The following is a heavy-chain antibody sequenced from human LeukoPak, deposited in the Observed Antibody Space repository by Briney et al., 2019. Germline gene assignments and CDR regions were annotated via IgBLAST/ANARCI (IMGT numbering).Heavy chain of an antibody. D-gene: IGHD3-22*01. CDR1: GFTFDDYA. V-gene: IGHV3-9*03. Sequence: SLRLSCAASGFTFDDYAMHWVRQVPGKGLEWVAGISLNSDNIGYADSVKGRFTISRDNAKNSLYLQMNSLRAEDMALYFCLKDISVNYYHSSGYLDYWGQGTLVTVSS. J-gene: IGHJ4*02. CDR3: LKDISVNYYHSSGYLDY. CDR2: ISLNSDNI.